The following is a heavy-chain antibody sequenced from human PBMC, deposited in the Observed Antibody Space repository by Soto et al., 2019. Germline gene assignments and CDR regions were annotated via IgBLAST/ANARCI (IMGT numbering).Heavy chain of an antibody. CDR2: ISSSSSTI. D-gene: IGHD2-21*02. Sequence: GGSLRLSCAASGFHFSSYSMNWVRKAPGKGLEWVSYISSSSSTIYYADSVKGRFTISRDNAKNSLYLQMNSLRAEDTAVYYCARGLGLYCGGDCPIWFDPWGQGTLVTVSS. CDR1: GFHFSSYS. V-gene: IGHV3-48*01. CDR3: ARGLGLYCGGDCPIWFDP. J-gene: IGHJ5*02.